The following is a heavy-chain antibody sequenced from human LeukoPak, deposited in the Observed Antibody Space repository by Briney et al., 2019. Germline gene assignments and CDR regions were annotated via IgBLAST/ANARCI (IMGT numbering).Heavy chain of an antibody. V-gene: IGHV4-30-2*01. CDR1: GCSISSGGYS. CDR3: ARDRGWAWFDP. J-gene: IGHJ5*02. Sequence: SETLSLTCAVSGCSISSGGYSWSWIRQPPGKGLEWIGYIYHSGSTYYNPSLKSRVTISVDRSKNQFSLKLSSVTAADTAVYYCARDRGWAWFDPWGQGTLVTVSS. CDR2: IYHSGST. D-gene: IGHD3-10*01.